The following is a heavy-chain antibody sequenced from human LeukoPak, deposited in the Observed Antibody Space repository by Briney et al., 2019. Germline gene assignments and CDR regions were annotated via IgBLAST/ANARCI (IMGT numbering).Heavy chain of an antibody. Sequence: GESLKISCKGSGYSFSNYWIGWVRQMPGKGLEWMGIIYPGDSHTRYSPSFQGQVTISADKSISTAYPQWSSLKASDTAMYYCARQIVTTIGGAYWGQGTLVTVSS. V-gene: IGHV5-51*01. CDR2: IYPGDSHT. J-gene: IGHJ4*02. CDR3: ARQIVTTIGGAY. CDR1: GYSFSNYW. D-gene: IGHD5-12*01.